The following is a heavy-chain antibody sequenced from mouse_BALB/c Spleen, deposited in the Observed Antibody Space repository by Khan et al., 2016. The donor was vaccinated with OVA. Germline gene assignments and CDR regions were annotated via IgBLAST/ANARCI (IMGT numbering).Heavy chain of an antibody. Sequence: QIQLVQSGPELKKPGETVKISCKASGYTFTNYGMTWVKQAPGKGLKWMGWINTYTGEPTYADDFKGRFAFSLKTSATTASLQINNLKNEDTATXFCARVGNYWYFDVWGAGTTVTVSS. V-gene: IGHV9-3-1*01. CDR3: ARVGNYWYFDV. D-gene: IGHD2-1*01. CDR2: INTYTGEP. J-gene: IGHJ1*01. CDR1: GYTFTNYG.